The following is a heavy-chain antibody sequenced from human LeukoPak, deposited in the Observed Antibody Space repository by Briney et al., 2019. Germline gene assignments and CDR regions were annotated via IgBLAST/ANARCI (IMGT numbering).Heavy chain of an antibody. Sequence: ASVKVSCKASGGTFSSCAISWVRQAPGQGLEWMGGIIPIFGTANYAQKFQGRVTITADESTSTAYMELSSLRSEDTAVYYCARDQFCGGDCYYFDYWGQGTLVTVSS. J-gene: IGHJ4*02. CDR3: ARDQFCGGDCYYFDY. D-gene: IGHD2-21*01. V-gene: IGHV1-69*13. CDR2: IIPIFGTA. CDR1: GGTFSSCA.